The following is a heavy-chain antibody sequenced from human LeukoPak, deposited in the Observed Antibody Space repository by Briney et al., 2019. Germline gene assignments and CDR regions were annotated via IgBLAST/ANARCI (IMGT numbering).Heavy chain of an antibody. Sequence: PSETLSLTCTVSGCTISSSSYYWGWHRQPPGLGLEWVGSIYYSGSTYYNPSLKSRVTISVDTSKNQFSLKLSSVTAADTAVYFCARHYNRDDHLDYWGQGTLVTVSS. J-gene: IGHJ4*02. CDR2: IYYSGST. V-gene: IGHV4-39*01. CDR1: GCTISSSSYY. D-gene: IGHD1-20*01. CDR3: ARHYNRDDHLDY.